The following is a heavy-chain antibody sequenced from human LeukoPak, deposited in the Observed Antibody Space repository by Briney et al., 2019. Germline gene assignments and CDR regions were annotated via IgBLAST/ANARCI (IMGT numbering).Heavy chain of an antibody. D-gene: IGHD3-10*01. CDR1: GFIFSTYD. CDR3: TKRHGSGIKYFDY. CDR2: IGSGGTT. Sequence: PGGSLRLSCAASGFIFSTYDMSWVRQTPGKGLEWVSTIGSGGTTYYADSVKGRFTISRDNSKTTLYLQMNSLRAEDTAIYYCTKRHGSGIKYFDYWGQGTLVTVSS. J-gene: IGHJ4*02. V-gene: IGHV3-23*01.